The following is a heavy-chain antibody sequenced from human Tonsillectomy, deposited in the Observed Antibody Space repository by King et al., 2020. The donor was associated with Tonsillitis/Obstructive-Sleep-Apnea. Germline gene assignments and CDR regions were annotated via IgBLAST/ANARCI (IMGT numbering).Heavy chain of an antibody. CDR3: TDYDFWSGWPPDP. D-gene: IGHD3-3*01. CDR2: IRSKAHSSAT. V-gene: IGHV3-73*01. CDR1: GFTFSGSA. J-gene: IGHJ5*02. Sequence: VQLVESGGGLVQPGGSLKLSCAASGFTFSGSAMHWVRQASGKGLEWVGRIRSKAHSSATAYAAAEKGRFTITRDDSKNTTYLQMNSLKTEDTAVYYCTDYDFWSGWPPDPWGQGTLVTLSS.